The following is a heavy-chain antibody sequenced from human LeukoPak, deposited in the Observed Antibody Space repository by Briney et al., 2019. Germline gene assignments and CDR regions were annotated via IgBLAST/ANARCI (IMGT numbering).Heavy chain of an antibody. Sequence: GRSLRLSCAASEFTFNSYAMHGVRQAPGKGLEWVADISYDGSNKYYADSVKGRFTISRDNSKNTLYLQMNSLRAEDTAVYYCARETYSSSWYGRVNWFDPWGQGTLVTVSS. V-gene: IGHV3-30*04. CDR3: ARETYSSSWYGRVNWFDP. D-gene: IGHD6-13*01. CDR1: EFTFNSYA. CDR2: ISYDGSNK. J-gene: IGHJ5*02.